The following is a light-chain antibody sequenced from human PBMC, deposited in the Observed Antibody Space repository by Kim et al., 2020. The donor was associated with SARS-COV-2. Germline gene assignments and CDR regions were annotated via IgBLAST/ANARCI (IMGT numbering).Light chain of an antibody. CDR2: DAS. CDR3: QQYDNFPFS. CDR1: HDISKF. V-gene: IGKV1-33*01. Sequence: SVGDRVTITCQASHDISKFLNWYQQKPGKAPKLLIYDASNLETGVPSRFSGSGSATHFTFTISSLQPEDIATYYCQQYDNFPFSFGPGTKVDIK. J-gene: IGKJ3*01.